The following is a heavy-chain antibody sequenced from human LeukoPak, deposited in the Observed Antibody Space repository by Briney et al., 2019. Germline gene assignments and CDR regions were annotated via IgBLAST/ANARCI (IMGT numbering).Heavy chain of an antibody. CDR1: GGSISSYY. CDR2: IYYSGST. V-gene: IGHV4-59*01. CDR3: ARDGLGFSGYSSSWYSPYYYYGMDV. J-gene: IGHJ6*02. Sequence: SETLSLTCTVPGGSISSYYWSWIRQPPGKGLEWIGYIYYSGSTNYNPSLKSRVTISVDTSKNQFSLKLSSVTAADTAVYYCARDGLGFSGYSSSWYSPYYYYGMDVWGQGTTVTVSS. D-gene: IGHD6-13*01.